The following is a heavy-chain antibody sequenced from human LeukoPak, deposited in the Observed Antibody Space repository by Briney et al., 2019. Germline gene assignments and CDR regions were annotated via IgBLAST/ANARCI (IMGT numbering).Heavy chain of an antibody. D-gene: IGHD5-12*01. Sequence: GASVKVSCKASGYTFTDFHIHWVRQSPGQGLEWMGWINPYSGGTNYAQKFQGRVTMTRDTSTSTAYMELSRLRSDDFAVYYSARWALYSGYSSYWGQGTLVTVSS. CDR2: INPYSGGT. CDR3: ARWALYSGYSSY. CDR1: GYTFTDFH. V-gene: IGHV1-2*02. J-gene: IGHJ4*02.